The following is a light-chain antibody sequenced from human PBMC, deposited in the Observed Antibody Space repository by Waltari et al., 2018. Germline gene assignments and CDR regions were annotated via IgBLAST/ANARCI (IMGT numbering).Light chain of an antibody. CDR1: NSNIGSNT. CDR2: SND. J-gene: IGLJ2*01. CDR3: ATWDDRLTGVV. Sequence: QSVLTQPPSASGTPGQRVTISCSGSNSNIGSNTVNWYQQLPGTAPRLLIYSNDHRPSGVPDRFSGSKSGTSAFLAISGLQSEDEADYYCATWDDRLTGVVFGGGTKVTVL. V-gene: IGLV1-44*01.